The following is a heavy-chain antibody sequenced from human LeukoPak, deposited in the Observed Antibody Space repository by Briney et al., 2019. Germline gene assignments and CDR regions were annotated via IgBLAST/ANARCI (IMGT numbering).Heavy chain of an antibody. CDR1: GYTFTSYA. CDR2: MNAGNGNT. Sequence: ASVKVSCKASGYTFTSYAMHWVRQAPGQTLEWMGWMNAGNGNTKYSQEFQGRVTITMDTSASTAYMELSSLRSEDMAVYYCARDPVSYYYYMDVWGKGTTVTVSS. J-gene: IGHJ6*03. V-gene: IGHV1-3*03. CDR3: ARDPVSYYYYMDV.